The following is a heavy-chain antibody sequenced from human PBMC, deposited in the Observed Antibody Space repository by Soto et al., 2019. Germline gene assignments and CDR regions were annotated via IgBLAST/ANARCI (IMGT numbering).Heavy chain of an antibody. CDR1: GFSLSTSGVG. CDR2: IYWDDDK. J-gene: IGHJ4*02. V-gene: IGHV2-5*02. CDR3: AHRQRTVYFDY. Sequence: QITLKESGPTLVKPTQTLTLTCTFSGFSLSTSGVGVGWIRQPPGKALEWLALIYWDDDKRYSPSLKGRLTITEDTSKNQVVLTMTNMDPVDTATYYCAHRQRTVYFDYWGQGTLVTVSS. D-gene: IGHD4-17*01.